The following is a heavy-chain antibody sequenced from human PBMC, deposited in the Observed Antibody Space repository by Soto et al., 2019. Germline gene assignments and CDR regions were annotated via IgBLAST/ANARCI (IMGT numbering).Heavy chain of an antibody. J-gene: IGHJ4*02. CDR3: AREPNESYYFDY. V-gene: IGHV1-46*01. Sequence: QVHLVQSGAEVKKPGASVKVSCKASGYTFTNYYIHWVRQAPGQGLEWLGIIRPSGGRTEYAQRFQGRVTMTRDTSTSIVYMELTSLTSEDTAVYYCAREPNESYYFDYWGQGTLVTVSS. CDR1: GYTFTNYY. CDR2: IRPSGGRT. D-gene: IGHD5-18*01.